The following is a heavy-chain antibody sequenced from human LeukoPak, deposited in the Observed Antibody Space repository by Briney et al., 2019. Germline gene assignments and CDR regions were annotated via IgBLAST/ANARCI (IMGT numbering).Heavy chain of an antibody. V-gene: IGHV3-7*01. Sequence: PGGSLRLSCAASGFTFSSYWMSWVRQAPGKGLEWVANIKQDGSEKYYVDSVKGRFTISRDNAKNSLYLQMSSLRAEDTAVYYCARDTYDSSGYYAHLDYWGQGTLVTVSP. CDR2: IKQDGSEK. CDR3: ARDTYDSSGYYAHLDY. J-gene: IGHJ4*02. CDR1: GFTFSSYW. D-gene: IGHD3-22*01.